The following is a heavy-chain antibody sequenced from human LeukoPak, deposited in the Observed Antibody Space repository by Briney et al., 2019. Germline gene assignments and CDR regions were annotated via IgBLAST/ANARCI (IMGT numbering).Heavy chain of an antibody. V-gene: IGHV1-46*01. CDR3: AAPYSGYAQGDWYFDL. CDR2: INPSGGST. D-gene: IGHD5-12*01. J-gene: IGHJ2*01. Sequence: ASVKVSCKASGYTFTSYYMHWVRQAAGQGLEWLGIINPSGGSTSYAQKFQGRVTMTRDTSTSTVYMELSSLRSEDTAVYYCAAPYSGYAQGDWYFDLWGRGTLVTVSS. CDR1: GYTFTSYY.